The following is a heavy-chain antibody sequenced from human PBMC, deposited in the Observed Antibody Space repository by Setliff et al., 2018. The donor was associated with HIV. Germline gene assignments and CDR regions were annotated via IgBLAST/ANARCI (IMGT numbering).Heavy chain of an antibody. D-gene: IGHD2-2*01. CDR3: VTSSSWSSRLNF. CDR1: GGSFSSDY. J-gene: IGHJ4*02. Sequence: SETLSLTCAVYGGSFSSDYWIWIRQPPGKGLEWIGEINHSGSTAYNPSLKSRVTISVDTSKNQFSLKLTSVTAADTAVYYCVTSSSWSSRLNFWGPGMLVTVSS. V-gene: IGHV4-34*01. CDR2: INHSGST.